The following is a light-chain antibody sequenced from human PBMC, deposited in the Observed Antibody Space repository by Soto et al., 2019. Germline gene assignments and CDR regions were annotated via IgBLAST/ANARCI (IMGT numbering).Light chain of an antibody. CDR2: DAS. J-gene: IGKJ2*01. CDR3: QQYDSSSPT. V-gene: IGKV1-5*01. CDR1: QNISVW. Sequence: DIQMTQSPSTLPATVGDGVTITCRASQNISVWLAWYQQRPGKAPKFLIYDASSLETGVPSRFSGSGSGTEFTLTIRSLQPDDFATYYCQQYDSSSPTFGQGTKLEIK.